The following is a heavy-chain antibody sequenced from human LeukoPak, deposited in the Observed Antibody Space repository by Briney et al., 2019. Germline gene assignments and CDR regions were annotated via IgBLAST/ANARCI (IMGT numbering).Heavy chain of an antibody. CDR3: ASSTTMANYYFDY. CDR1: GFTFSAYA. V-gene: IGHV3-48*02. CDR2: ITSSSSTI. Sequence: GGSLRISCAASGFTFSAYAMNWVRQCPGYGLDSISYITSSSSTIYYADSVKGRFTISRDNAKNSLYLQMNSLRDEDTAVYYCASSTTMANYYFDYWGQGTLVTVSS. J-gene: IGHJ4*02. D-gene: IGHD5-18*01.